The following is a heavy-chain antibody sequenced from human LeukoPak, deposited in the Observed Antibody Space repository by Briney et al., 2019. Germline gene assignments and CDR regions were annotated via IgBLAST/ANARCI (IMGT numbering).Heavy chain of an antibody. J-gene: IGHJ4*02. V-gene: IGHV3-23*01. CDR2: ISETGEIT. D-gene: IGHD3-22*01. CDR3: AKDLRGYYDLEAFYDY. Sequence: GGSLRLSCAASGFTFSSYAMSWVRQAPGKGLEWVSAISETGEITYYADSVKGHFTISRDNSKNSLYLQMSSLRADDTAVYYCAKDLRGYYDLEAFYDYWGQGTLVTVSS. CDR1: GFTFSSYA.